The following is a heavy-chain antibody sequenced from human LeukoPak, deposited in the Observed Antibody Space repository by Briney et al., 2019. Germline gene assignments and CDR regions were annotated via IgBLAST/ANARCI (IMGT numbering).Heavy chain of an antibody. CDR2: ISSYGGST. J-gene: IGHJ4*02. CDR1: GFTFSDYA. D-gene: IGHD2-21*02. CDR3: AKDSPSVTATPHDY. V-gene: IGHV3-23*01. Sequence: GGSLRLSCAASGFTFSDYAMSWVRQAPGKGLDWVSTISSYGGSTYYADSVKGRFTISRDNSKNTLYLQINSLRAEDTAVYFCAKDSPSVTATPHDYWGQGALVTVSS.